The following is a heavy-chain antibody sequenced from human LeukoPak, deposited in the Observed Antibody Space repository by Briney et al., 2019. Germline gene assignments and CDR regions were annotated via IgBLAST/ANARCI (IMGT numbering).Heavy chain of an antibody. CDR1: GFTFSSYA. CDR2: ISYDGSNK. D-gene: IGHD3-22*01. J-gene: IGHJ4*02. CDR3: ARGGYYDSSGYSDYFDY. Sequence: PGRSLRLSCAASGFTFSSYAMHWVRQAPGKGLEWVAVISYDGSNKYYADSVKGRFTISRGNSKNTLYLQMNSLRAEDTAVYYCARGGYYDSSGYSDYFDYWGQGTLVTVSS. V-gene: IGHV3-30*04.